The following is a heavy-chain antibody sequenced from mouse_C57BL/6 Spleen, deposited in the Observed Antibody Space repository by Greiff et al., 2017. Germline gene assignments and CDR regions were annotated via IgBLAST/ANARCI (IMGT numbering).Heavy chain of an antibody. CDR3: ARWSYYYGSSYGY. CDR1: GYAFSSSW. J-gene: IGHJ2*01. CDR2: IYPGDGDT. Sequence: VQLVESGPELVKPGASVKISCKASGYAFSSSWMNWVKQRPGKGLEWIGRIYPGDGDTNYNGKFKGKATLTADKSSSTAYMQLSSLTSEDSAVYFCARWSYYYGSSYGYWGQGATLTVSS. V-gene: IGHV1-82*01. D-gene: IGHD1-1*01.